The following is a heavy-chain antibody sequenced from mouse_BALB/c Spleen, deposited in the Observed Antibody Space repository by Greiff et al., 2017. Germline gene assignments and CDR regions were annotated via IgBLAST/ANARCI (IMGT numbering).Heavy chain of an antibody. CDR2: ISSGGSYT. J-gene: IGHJ4*01. CDR1: GFTFSSYA. V-gene: IGHV5-9-4*01. Sequence: EVKLMESGGGLVKPGGSLKLSCAASGFTFSSYAMSWVRQSPEKRLEWVAEISSGGSYTYYPDTVTGRFTISRDNAKNTLYLEMSSLRSEDTAMYYCARGWTLYAMDYWGQGTSVTVSS. CDR3: ARGWTLYAMDY.